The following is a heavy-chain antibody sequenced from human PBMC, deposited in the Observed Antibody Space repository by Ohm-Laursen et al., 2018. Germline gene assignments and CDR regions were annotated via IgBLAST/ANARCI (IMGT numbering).Heavy chain of an antibody. V-gene: IGHV4-39*01. Sequence: GTLSLTCSVSGGSISSSSYYWGWIRQPPGKGLEWIGSIYYSGSTYYNPSLKSRVTISVDTSKNQFSLKLSSVTAADTAVYYCASTQRSLRYFDWLLWDYWGQGTLVTVSS. D-gene: IGHD3-9*01. CDR2: IYYSGST. J-gene: IGHJ4*02. CDR1: GGSISSSSYY. CDR3: ASTQRSLRYFDWLLWDY.